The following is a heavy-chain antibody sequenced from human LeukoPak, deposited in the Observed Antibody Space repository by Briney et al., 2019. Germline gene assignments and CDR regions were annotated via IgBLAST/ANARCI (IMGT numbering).Heavy chain of an antibody. Sequence: ASVKVSCKASGYTFTNYDINWVRQATGQGLEWMGRMNPNSGNTGYAQKFQGRVTMTRNTSISTAYMELSSLRSEDTAVYYCAREGGSIDWFDPWGQGTLVTVSS. D-gene: IGHD3-16*01. J-gene: IGHJ5*02. V-gene: IGHV1-8*01. CDR3: AREGGSIDWFDP. CDR1: GYTFTNYD. CDR2: MNPNSGNT.